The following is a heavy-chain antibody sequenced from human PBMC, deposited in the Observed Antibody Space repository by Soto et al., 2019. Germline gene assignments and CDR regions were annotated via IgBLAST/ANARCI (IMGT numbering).Heavy chain of an antibody. CDR2: IIPVFGTA. Sequence: QVQLVQSGAEVKQPGSSVKVSCKASGGTFGRFSISWVRQAPGQGLEWMGGIIPVFGTANYPQKFQGRVTITADESSSVGYMELRSLRSDDTAFYFCAIGGAFGEKFDPWGQGTLVIVSS. J-gene: IGHJ5*02. D-gene: IGHD3-10*01. V-gene: IGHV1-69*01. CDR1: GGTFGRFS. CDR3: AIGGAFGEKFDP.